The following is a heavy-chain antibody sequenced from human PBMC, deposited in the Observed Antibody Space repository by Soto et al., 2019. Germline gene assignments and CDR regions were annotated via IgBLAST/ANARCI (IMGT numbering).Heavy chain of an antibody. CDR3: ARDLTNVRFLEGLYGMDV. V-gene: IGHV1-18*04. D-gene: IGHD3-3*01. J-gene: IGHJ6*02. Sequence: GASVKVSCKASGYTFTSYGISWVRQAPGQGLEWMGWISAYNGNTNYAQKLQGRVTMTTDTSTSTAYMELRSLRSDDTAVYYCARDLTNVRFLEGLYGMDVWGQGTTVTVSS. CDR2: ISAYNGNT. CDR1: GYTFTSYG.